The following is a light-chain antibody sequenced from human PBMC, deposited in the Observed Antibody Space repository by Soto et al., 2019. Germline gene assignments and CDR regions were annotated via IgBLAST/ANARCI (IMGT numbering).Light chain of an antibody. J-gene: IGKJ1*01. V-gene: IGKV1-12*01. Sequence: DIQMTQSPSSVSASVGDRVTITCRASQGINTWLAWYQQRPGQAPNLLIYAASSLQSGVPSRFSGSGSGTDFTLTISSLQPEDSATYYCQQTNNFPLTFGQGTKVEIK. CDR1: QGINTW. CDR2: AAS. CDR3: QQTNNFPLT.